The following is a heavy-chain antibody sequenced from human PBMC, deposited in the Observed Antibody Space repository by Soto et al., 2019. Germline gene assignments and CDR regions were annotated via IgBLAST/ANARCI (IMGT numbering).Heavy chain of an antibody. J-gene: IGHJ5*02. CDR2: IYYSGNT. CDR3: ARGGWSVDP. D-gene: IGHD6-19*01. Sequence: PSETPSLTCTVSGSSMSPSYWSWIRQPPGKGLEWIGYIYYSGNTNYNPSLKSRVTMSVDTSKNQFSLILTSVTAADTAVYYCARGGWSVDPWGQGTLVTVSS. V-gene: IGHV4-59*01. CDR1: GSSMSPSY.